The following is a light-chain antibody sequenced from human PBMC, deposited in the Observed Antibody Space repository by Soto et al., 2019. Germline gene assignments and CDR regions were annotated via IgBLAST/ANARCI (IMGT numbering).Light chain of an antibody. CDR2: GAS. CDR1: QIVSSNY. V-gene: IGKV3-20*01. J-gene: IGKJ1*01. Sequence: EIVLTQSPGALSSPPGETITLSCTASQIVSSNYLAWHQQKPGQAPKPLVYGASSRATGIPARFSGGGSGTDFTLTIIRLEPEDFAVYYCQQYGSSTWTFGQGTKVDIK. CDR3: QQYGSSTWT.